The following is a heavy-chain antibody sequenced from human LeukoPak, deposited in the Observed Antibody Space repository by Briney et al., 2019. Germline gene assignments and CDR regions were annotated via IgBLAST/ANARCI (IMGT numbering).Heavy chain of an antibody. D-gene: IGHD3-10*01. CDR3: ARGVKGLRGAFDI. CDR2: IYYSGST. V-gene: IGHV4-31*03. CDR1: GGSLSSGVYY. Sequence: SETLSLTCTVSGGSLSSGVYYWSWIRQHPGKGLEWIGYIYYSGSTYSNPSLKSRLTMSVDISKNQFSLKLSAVAAADTAVYCCARGVKGLRGAFDIWGQGTMVTVSS. J-gene: IGHJ3*02.